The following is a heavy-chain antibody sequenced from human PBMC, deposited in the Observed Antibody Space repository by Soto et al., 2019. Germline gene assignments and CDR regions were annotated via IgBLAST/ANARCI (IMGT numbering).Heavy chain of an antibody. CDR3: ARETTVTPEGPTYYYYYYMDV. J-gene: IGHJ6*03. CDR1: GFTFSSYG. CDR2: IWYDGSNK. V-gene: IGHV3-33*01. D-gene: IGHD4-4*01. Sequence: QVQLVESGGGVVQPGRSLRLSCAASGFTFSSYGMHWVRQAPGKGLEWVAVIWYDGSNKYYADSVKGRFTISRDNSKNTLYLQMNSLIAEDTAVYYCARETTVTPEGPTYYYYYYMDVWGKGTTVTVSS.